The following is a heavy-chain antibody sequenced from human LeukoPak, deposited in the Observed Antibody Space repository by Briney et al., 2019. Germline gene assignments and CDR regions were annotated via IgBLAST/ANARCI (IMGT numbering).Heavy chain of an antibody. CDR2: INHSGST. J-gene: IGHJ5*02. CDR3: ARESYSSSWYHRGNWFDP. Sequence: SETLSLTCAVYGGSFSGYYWSWIRQPPGKGLEWIGEINHSGSTNYNPSLKSRVTISVDTSKNQFSLKLSSVTAADTAVYYCARESYSSSWYHRGNWFDPWGQGTLVTVSS. CDR1: GGSFSGYY. D-gene: IGHD6-13*01. V-gene: IGHV4-34*01.